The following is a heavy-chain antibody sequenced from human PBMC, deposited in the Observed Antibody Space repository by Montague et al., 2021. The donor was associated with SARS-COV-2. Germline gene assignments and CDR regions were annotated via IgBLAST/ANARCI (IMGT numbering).Heavy chain of an antibody. Sequence: SETLSLTCDVNGTSFTAHYWTWLRQSPGGGLEWIGDIHHGGDTNYNPSLRSRVTISIDTSKRQSSLRLYSMTAADTAAYYCARGVRVANRPDRFSYSLDVWGRGTAVIVTS. D-gene: IGHD3-3*01. CDR3: ARGVRVANRPDRFSYSLDV. CDR2: IHHGGDT. J-gene: IGHJ6*02. V-gene: IGHV4-34*01. CDR1: GTSFTAHY.